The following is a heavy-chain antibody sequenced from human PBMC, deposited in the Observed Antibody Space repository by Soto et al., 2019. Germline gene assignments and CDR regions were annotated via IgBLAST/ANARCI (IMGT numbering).Heavy chain of an antibody. J-gene: IGHJ6*03. D-gene: IGHD2-15*01. V-gene: IGHV3-7*01. Sequence: GGSLRLSCAASGFTFSTYWMTWVRQAPGRGLEWVANIKQDGSENYYVDSVKGRFTISRDNARNSLYLQMNSLRVEDTAVYYCARVNVVVVAATLYYYYMDVWGKGTTVTVS. CDR1: GFTFSTYW. CDR3: ARVNVVVVAATLYYYYMDV. CDR2: IKQDGSEN.